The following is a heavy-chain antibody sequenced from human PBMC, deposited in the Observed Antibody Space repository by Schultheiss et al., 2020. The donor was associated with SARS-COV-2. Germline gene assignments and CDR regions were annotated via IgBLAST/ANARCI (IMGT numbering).Heavy chain of an antibody. CDR1: GFTFSSYA. Sequence: GESLKISCAASGFTFSSYAMSWVRQAPGKGLEWVAVIWYDGSNKYYADSVKGRFTISRDNSKNTLYLQMNSLRAEDTAVYYCARGDLKRYCSSTSCYPDHYFDYWGQGTLVTVSS. J-gene: IGHJ4*02. CDR3: ARGDLKRYCSSTSCYPDHYFDY. D-gene: IGHD2-2*01. CDR2: IWYDGSNK. V-gene: IGHV3-33*08.